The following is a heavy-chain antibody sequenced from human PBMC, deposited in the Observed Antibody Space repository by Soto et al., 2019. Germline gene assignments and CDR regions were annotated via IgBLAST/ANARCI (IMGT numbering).Heavy chain of an antibody. CDR2: ISGSGGST. V-gene: IGHV3-23*01. CDR1: GFTFSSYA. Sequence: EVQLLESGGGLVQPGGSLRLSCAASGFTFSSYAMSWVRQAPGKGLEWVSAISGSGGSTYYADSVKGRFTISRDNSKNTVYLQMNSLRAEDKAVYYCGAETLRGVIGYWGQGTLVTVSS. D-gene: IGHD3-10*01. J-gene: IGHJ4*02. CDR3: GAETLRGVIGY.